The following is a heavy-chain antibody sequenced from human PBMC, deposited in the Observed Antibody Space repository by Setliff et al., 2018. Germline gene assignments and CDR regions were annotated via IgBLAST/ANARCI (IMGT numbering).Heavy chain of an antibody. Sequence: PGGSLRLSCVASGFTFGNYGMHWIRQPPGKGLEWIGEINHSGSTNYNPSLKSRVTISVDTSKNQFSLKLSSVTAADTAVYYCARGKIRITMIVVPTGGAFDIWGQGTMVTISS. CDR2: INHSGST. CDR3: ARGKIRITMIVVPTGGAFDI. J-gene: IGHJ3*02. V-gene: IGHV4-34*01. D-gene: IGHD3-22*01. CDR1: GFTFGNYG.